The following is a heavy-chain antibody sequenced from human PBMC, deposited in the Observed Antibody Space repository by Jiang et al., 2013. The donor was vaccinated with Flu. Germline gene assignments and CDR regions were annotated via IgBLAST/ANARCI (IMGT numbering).Heavy chain of an antibody. Sequence: RLSCAASGITFNSYGMHWVRQAPGKGLEWVSLISHDGNNKYYADSVKGRFTISRDNSKNTLYLQMNSLRAEDTAVYYCAKDPYCGGDCYPEYFQHWGQGTLVTVSS. V-gene: IGHV3-30*18. D-gene: IGHD2-21*02. CDR1: GITFNSYG. J-gene: IGHJ1*01. CDR3: AKDPYCGGDCYPEYFQH. CDR2: ISHDGNNK.